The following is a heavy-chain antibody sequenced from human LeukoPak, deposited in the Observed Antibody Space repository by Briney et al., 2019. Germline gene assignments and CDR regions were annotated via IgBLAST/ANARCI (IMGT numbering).Heavy chain of an antibody. CDR1: GHHFSGTT. Sequence: PGGSLRLSXAASGHHFSGTTMSWVRQTPGKGLEWVSAISHDGMNAYYADSVKGRFTISRDNSKKTVSLEMSSLTAADTGVYYCAKDGAQYSSGPECDPRGQGALVTVSP. V-gene: IGHV3-23*01. CDR3: AKDGAQYSSGPECDP. J-gene: IGHJ5*02. D-gene: IGHD6-19*01. CDR2: ISHDGMNA.